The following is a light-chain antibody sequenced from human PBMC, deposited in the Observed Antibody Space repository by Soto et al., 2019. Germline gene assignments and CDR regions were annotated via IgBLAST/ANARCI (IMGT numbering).Light chain of an antibody. Sequence: DIVMTQSPDSLAVSLGERATINCKSSQSVLYSSNNKNYLAWYQQRPGQPPKLLIYWASTRESGVPARFSGSGSGTDFTLTISYLQAEDVAVYYCQQYYTTPYTFGQGTKLEIK. V-gene: IGKV4-1*01. CDR1: QSVLYSSNNKNY. CDR3: QQYYTTPYT. J-gene: IGKJ2*01. CDR2: WAS.